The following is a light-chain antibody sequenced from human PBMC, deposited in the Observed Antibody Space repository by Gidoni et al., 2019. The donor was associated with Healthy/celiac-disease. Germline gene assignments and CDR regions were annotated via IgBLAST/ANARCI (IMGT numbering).Light chain of an antibody. CDR1: DIGIKS. J-gene: IGLJ2*01. CDR3: QVWDSSSDHPVV. CDR2: DDS. V-gene: IGLV3-21*03. Sequence: SYVLTQPPSVSVAPGTTARISRGGNDIGIKSVPWYQQRPGQAPVLVVYDDSDRPSGIPERFSVSNSGNTATLTISRVEAGDEADYYCQVWDSSSDHPVVFGGGTKMTVL.